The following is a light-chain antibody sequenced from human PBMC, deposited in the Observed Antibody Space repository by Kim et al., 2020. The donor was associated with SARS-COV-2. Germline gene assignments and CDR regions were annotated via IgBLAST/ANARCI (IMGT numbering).Light chain of an antibody. CDR1: SLRSYY. CDR2: GKN. V-gene: IGLV3-19*01. Sequence: SSELTQDPAVSVALGQTVRITCQGDSLRSYYASWYQQKPGQAPVLVIYGKNNRPSGIPDRFSCFSSGHSASLTIPGAPAVDVADYYCNSRDSSGNHLGVF. CDR3: NSRDSSGNHLGV. J-gene: IGLJ3*02.